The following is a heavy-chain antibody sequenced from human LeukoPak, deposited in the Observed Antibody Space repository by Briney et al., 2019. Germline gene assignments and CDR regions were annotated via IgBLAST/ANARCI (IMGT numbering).Heavy chain of an antibody. V-gene: IGHV1-2*02. CDR1: GSTFTGYY. CDR3: ARDRTTVTTGYYGMDV. D-gene: IGHD4-17*01. J-gene: IGHJ6*02. CDR2: INPNTGVT. Sequence: ASVKVSCKASGSTFTGYYMHWVRQAPGQRLQWMGWINPNTGVTNYAQKFQGRVTLTRDTSIITAYMELTRLRSDDTAMYYCARDRTTVTTGYYGMDVWGQGTTLTVSS.